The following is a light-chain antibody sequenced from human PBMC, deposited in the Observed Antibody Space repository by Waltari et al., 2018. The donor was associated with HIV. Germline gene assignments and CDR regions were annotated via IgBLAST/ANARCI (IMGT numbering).Light chain of an antibody. CDR2: YTSDSAV. Sequence: QAVLTQPSSLSASPGASASLTCTLRSGISIDSYRISWYQQRPGSPPHYLLRYTSDSAVTRASGVLSRFSGSKDDSANVWILLISGQQSEDEADYYWMTWYNATWFFGGGTMLTVL. V-gene: IGLV5-45*03. CDR3: MTWYNATWF. CDR1: SGISIDSYR. J-gene: IGLJ3*02.